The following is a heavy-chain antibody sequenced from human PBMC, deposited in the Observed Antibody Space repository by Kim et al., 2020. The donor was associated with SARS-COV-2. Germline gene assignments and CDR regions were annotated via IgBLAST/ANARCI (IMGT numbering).Heavy chain of an antibody. CDR2: TTR. V-gene: IGHV3-48*03. Sequence: TTRSYADSRKGRFTISRDNAKNSLYLQMNSLRAEDTAVYYCAREGGYYFGYWGQGTLVTVSS. CDR3: AREGGYYFGY. J-gene: IGHJ4*02.